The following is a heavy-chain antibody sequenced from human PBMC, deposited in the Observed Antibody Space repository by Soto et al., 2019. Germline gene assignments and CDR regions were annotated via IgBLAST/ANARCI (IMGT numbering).Heavy chain of an antibody. J-gene: IGHJ6*03. V-gene: IGHV4-59*01. Sequence: SETLSLTCTVSGGSISSYYWSWIRQPPGKGLEWIGYIYYSGSTNYNPSLKSRVTISVDTSKNQFSLKLSSVTAADTAVYYCARAQFRPLRYYYYYYMDVWGKGTTVTVSS. CDR1: GGSISSYY. CDR2: IYYSGST. CDR3: ARAQFRPLRYYYYYYMDV. D-gene: IGHD4-17*01.